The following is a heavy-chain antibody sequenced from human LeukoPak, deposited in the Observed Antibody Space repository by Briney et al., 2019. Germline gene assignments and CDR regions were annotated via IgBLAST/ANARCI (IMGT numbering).Heavy chain of an antibody. CDR2: ISSDGSRV. D-gene: IGHD5-24*01. V-gene: IGHV3-74*01. Sequence: GGSLTLSCAASGFTFSDYWMHWVRQAPGKGLVWVSRISSDGSRVTYADSVKGRFTISRDNAKNTLYLQMNSLRAEDTAVYYCASTLVEMATISPSDYWGQGTLVTVSS. CDR1: GFTFSDYW. CDR3: ASTLVEMATISPSDY. J-gene: IGHJ4*02.